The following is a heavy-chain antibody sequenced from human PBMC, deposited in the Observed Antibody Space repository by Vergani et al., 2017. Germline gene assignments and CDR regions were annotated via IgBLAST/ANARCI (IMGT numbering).Heavy chain of an antibody. V-gene: IGHV4-59*13. CDR1: GGPFNTYY. CDR3: GRVMCRDEAATCYGLGGMDI. CDR2: IHSIGGT. D-gene: IGHD5-18*01. Sequence: QVQLEESGPGLVKPSETLSLTCTVSGGPFNTYYWSWIRQSPGTGLEWIGYIHSIGGTNYNPSLNSRVIMSVDTSMNQFSLKLRSVTAADTAVYFCGRVMCRDEAATCYGLGGMDIWGQGTTVTISS. J-gene: IGHJ6*02.